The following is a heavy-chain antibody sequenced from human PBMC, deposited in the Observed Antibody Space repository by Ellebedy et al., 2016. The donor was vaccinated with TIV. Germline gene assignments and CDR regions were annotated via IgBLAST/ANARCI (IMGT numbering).Heavy chain of an antibody. V-gene: IGHV3-23*01. Sequence: GESLKISXAASGFIFNNYAMSWVRQAPGKGLEWVSAVSDNGGSTYYADSVKGRFTVSRDNSENTLYLQMNSLRAEDSAVYYCAKDADEDNYGLFDTWGQGTLVSVSS. D-gene: IGHD2-15*01. J-gene: IGHJ4*02. CDR1: GFIFNNYA. CDR3: AKDADEDNYGLFDT. CDR2: VSDNGGST.